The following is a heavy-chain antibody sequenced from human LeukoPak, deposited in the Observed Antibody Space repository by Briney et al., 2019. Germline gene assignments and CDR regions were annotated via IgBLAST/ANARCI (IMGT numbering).Heavy chain of an antibody. CDR1: GYTLPNYD. D-gene: IGHD5-18*01. J-gene: IGHJ3*02. Sequence: ASVKVSCKASGYTLPNYDINWVRQATGQGLEWMGWMNFNSGNTGYAQKFQGRVTMTRNTAISTVYMELSSLKSEDTAIYYCAKVGLGNTAIHIWGQGTMVTVSS. CDR3: AKVGLGNTAIHI. CDR2: MNFNSGNT. V-gene: IGHV1-8*01.